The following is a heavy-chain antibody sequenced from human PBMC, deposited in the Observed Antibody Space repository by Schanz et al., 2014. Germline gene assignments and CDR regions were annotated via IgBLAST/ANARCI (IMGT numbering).Heavy chain of an antibody. CDR1: GFNSDDYA. D-gene: IGHD3-3*01. CDR2: IPWNGAAI. CDR3: VRDSFFAFDY. V-gene: IGHV3-9*02. Sequence: EVQLLESGGGLVQPGGSLRLSCAASGFNSDDYAMHWVRQAPGKGLEWVSNIPWNGAAIGYAGSVRGRFTMSRDNAKNSVFLQMNSLRAEDTAVYYCVRDSFFAFDYWGQGTLVTVSS. J-gene: IGHJ4*02.